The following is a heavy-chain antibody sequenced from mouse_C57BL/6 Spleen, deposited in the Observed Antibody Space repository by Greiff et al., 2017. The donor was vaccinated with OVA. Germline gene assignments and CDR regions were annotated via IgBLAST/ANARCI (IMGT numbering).Heavy chain of an antibody. V-gene: IGHV1-42*01. CDR3: ARGPYYGNYVGS. D-gene: IGHD2-10*01. CDR1: GYSFTGYY. CDR2: INPSTGGT. Sequence: EVQLQQSGPELVKPGASVKISCKASGYSFTGYYMNWVKQSPEKSLEWIGEINPSTGGTTYNQKFKAKATLTVDKSSSTAYMQLKSLTSEDSAVYYCARGPYYGNYVGSWGKGTTLTVSS. J-gene: IGHJ2*01.